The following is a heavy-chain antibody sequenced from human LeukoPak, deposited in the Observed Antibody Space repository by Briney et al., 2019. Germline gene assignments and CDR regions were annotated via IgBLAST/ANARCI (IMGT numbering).Heavy chain of an antibody. CDR1: GFTFSSYA. CDR2: ISGSGGST. V-gene: IGHV3-23*01. D-gene: IGHD4-17*01. Sequence: GGSLRLSCAASGFTFSSYAMSWVRQAPGKGLEWVSAISGSGGSTYYADSVKGRFTISRDNSKNTLYLQMNSLRAEDTAVYYCAKDGNYGDYRFDYYYYGMDVWGQGTTVTVSS. J-gene: IGHJ6*02. CDR3: AKDGNYGDYRFDYYYYGMDV.